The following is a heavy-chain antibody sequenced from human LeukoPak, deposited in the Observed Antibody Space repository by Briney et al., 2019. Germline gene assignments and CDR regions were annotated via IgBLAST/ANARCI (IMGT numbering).Heavy chain of an antibody. CDR3: PRDAYYNDGSGYPAINWYFDL. Sequence: GESLTLSCAASGFTFSRHGMHWVRQAPGRGLEYVSAISTTGSTTYYAHSVKGRFTLSRDNSKNTLYLQMGSVRPEDMAVYHCPRDAYYNDGSGYPAINWYFDLWGPGTLVIVSS. D-gene: IGHD3-22*01. V-gene: IGHV3-64*01. CDR1: GFTFSRHG. J-gene: IGHJ2*01. CDR2: ISTTGSTT.